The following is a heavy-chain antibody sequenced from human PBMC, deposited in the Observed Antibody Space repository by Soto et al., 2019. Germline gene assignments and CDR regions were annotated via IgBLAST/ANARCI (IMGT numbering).Heavy chain of an antibody. J-gene: IGHJ4*02. CDR1: GGIFSSYA. Sequence: SVKVSCKASGGIFSSYAISWVRQAPGQGLEWMGGIIPIFGTANYAQKFQGRVTIIADKSTSTAYMELSSLRSEDTAVYYCAAPSFFSYKGYFDYWGQGTLVTVSS. CDR2: IIPIFGTA. V-gene: IGHV1-69*06. CDR3: AAPSFFSYKGYFDY. D-gene: IGHD1-1*01.